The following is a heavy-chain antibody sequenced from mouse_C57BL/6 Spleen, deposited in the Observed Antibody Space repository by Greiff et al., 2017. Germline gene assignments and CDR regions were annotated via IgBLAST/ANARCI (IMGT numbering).Heavy chain of an antibody. CDR2: INPSNGGT. D-gene: IGHD1-1*01. CDR1: GYTFTSYW. Sequence: QVQLQQPGTELVKPGASVKLSCKASGYTFTSYWMHWVKQRPGQGLEWIGNINPSNGGTNYNEKFKSKATLTVDQSSSTAYLQLSSLTSDDSAVYYCSRSTYYYGSSPHYDAMDYWGQGTSVTFSS. V-gene: IGHV1-53*01. J-gene: IGHJ4*01. CDR3: SRSTYYYGSSPHYDAMDY.